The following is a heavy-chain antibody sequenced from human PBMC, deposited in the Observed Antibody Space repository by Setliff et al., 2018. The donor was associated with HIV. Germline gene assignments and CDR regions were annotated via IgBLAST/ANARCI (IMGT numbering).Heavy chain of an antibody. CDR1: GFTFSTSE. CDR2: ISGSGSTI. CDR3: VRDHRPSNNNWHHWFDP. J-gene: IGHJ5*02. D-gene: IGHD1-1*01. Sequence: GGSLRLSCAASGFTFSTSEMNWVRQAPGKGLEWVSYISGSGSTIYYADSVKGRFNISRDNSKNSLNLQMNSLRAEDTAVYYCVRDHRPSNNNWHHWFDPWGQGTLVTVSS. V-gene: IGHV3-48*03.